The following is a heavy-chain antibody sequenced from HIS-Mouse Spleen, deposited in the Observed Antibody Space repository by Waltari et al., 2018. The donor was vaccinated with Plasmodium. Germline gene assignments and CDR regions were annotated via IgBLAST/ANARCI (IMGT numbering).Heavy chain of an antibody. V-gene: IGHV3-74*01. CDR2: YKGWHST. CDR1: GFTFRRYW. CDR3: ARSSLDAFDN. J-gene: IGHJ3*02. Sequence: EVQLVESGGGLVQPGGSLRLSCAASGFTFRRYWMHWVRQAPGKGRVWGLCYYKGWHSTNHPESLKGRITISQDNGKDTAYPEMNRPGGEDKGVYYCARSSLDAFDNLGQGKIVTRS.